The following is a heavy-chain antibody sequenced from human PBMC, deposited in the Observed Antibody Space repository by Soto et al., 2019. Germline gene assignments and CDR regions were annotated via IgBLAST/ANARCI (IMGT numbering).Heavy chain of an antibody. CDR1: GFTFSSSG. J-gene: IGHJ4*02. CDR2: IWYDGSEK. V-gene: IGHV3-33*01. D-gene: IGHD6-19*01. Sequence: QVQLVESGGGVVQPGRSLSLTCAASGFTFSSSGMHWVRQVPGKGLEWVALIWYDGSEKYYADSVKGRFTISRDNSKNTLYLQMNSLRAEDTAVYYCARGPYSGGFDYWGQGTLVTVSS. CDR3: ARGPYSGGFDY.